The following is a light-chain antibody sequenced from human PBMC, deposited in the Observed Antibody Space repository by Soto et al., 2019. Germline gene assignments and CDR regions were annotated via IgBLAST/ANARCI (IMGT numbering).Light chain of an antibody. Sequence: QSVLTHPASVSGSHLQSITISCTGTSSDVGRYMYVSWYQQHPGKAPKLIIYDVYNRPSGVSNRFSGSKSGNTASLTISGLQAEDEAAYYCTSYTSTSTPYVFGGGTKVTVL. CDR1: SSDVGRYMY. V-gene: IGLV2-14*01. J-gene: IGLJ1*01. CDR2: DVY. CDR3: TSYTSTSTPYV.